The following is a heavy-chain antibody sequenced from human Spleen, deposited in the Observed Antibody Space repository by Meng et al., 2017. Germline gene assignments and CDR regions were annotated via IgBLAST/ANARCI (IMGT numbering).Heavy chain of an antibody. CDR2: NNHNWST. J-gene: IGHJ4*02. V-gene: IGHV4-34*01. CDR1: GWSFSCYH. D-gene: IGHD3-22*01. Sequence: VRTQAWGAGLFEPSESLSPPCACYGWSFSCYHWGLVPQPPGKGLGGVGENNHNWSTNFNPSLKSRITISVDTAKNQFSLKLSSVTAADTAVYYCGGSSGYPIDYWGQGTLVTVSS. CDR3: GGSSGYPIDY.